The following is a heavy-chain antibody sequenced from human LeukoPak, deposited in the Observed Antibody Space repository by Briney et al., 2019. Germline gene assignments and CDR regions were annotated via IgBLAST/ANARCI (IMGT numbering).Heavy chain of an antibody. J-gene: IGHJ4*02. V-gene: IGHV1-18*01. D-gene: IGHD3-22*01. Sequence: ASVKVSCKASGYTFTSYGISWVRQAPGQGLEWMGWISAYNGNTNYAQKLQGRVTMTTDTSTSTAYMELRSLRSDDTAVYYCARDKYYYDSSGYYRFDYWGQGTLVTVSS. CDR1: GYTFTSYG. CDR2: ISAYNGNT. CDR3: ARDKYYYDSSGYYRFDY.